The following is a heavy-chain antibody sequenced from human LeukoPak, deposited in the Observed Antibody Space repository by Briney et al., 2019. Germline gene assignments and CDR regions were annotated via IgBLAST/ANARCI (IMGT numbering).Heavy chain of an antibody. J-gene: IGHJ3*02. CDR1: GGSISSSSYY. CDR3: ASSSGETLDAFDI. D-gene: IGHD6-19*01. V-gene: IGHV4-39*07. CDR2: INHSGST. Sequence: PSETLSLTCTVSGGSISSSSYYWGWIRQPPGKGLEWIGEINHSGSTNYNPSLKSRVTISVDTSKNQFSLKLSSVTAADTAVYYCASSSGETLDAFDIWGQGTVVTVSS.